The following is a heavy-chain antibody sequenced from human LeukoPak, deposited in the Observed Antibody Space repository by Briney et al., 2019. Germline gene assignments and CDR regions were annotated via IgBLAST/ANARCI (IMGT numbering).Heavy chain of an antibody. J-gene: IGHJ4*02. CDR2: IYYGGST. D-gene: IGHD1-1*01. Sequence: PLETLSLTCTVSGGSISGYYWSWIRQPPGKGLEWIGYIYYGGSTNYNPSLKSRVSISVGTSKNQFSLKLNSVTAADTAVYYCARTTGHSDYWGQGTLVTVSS. V-gene: IGHV4-59*01. CDR1: GGSISGYY. CDR3: ARTTGHSDY.